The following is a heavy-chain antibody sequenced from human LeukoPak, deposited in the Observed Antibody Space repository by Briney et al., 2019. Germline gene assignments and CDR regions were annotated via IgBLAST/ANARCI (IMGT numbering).Heavy chain of an antibody. D-gene: IGHD3-9*01. J-gene: IGHJ5*02. CDR3: ARHRYYNIVTDNWFDP. V-gene: IGHV4-39*01. CDR2: MYHSGST. Sequence: ASETLSLTCTVSGGSISSSSYYWGWIRQPPGKGLEWIGSMYHSGSTYYNPSLKSRVTTSVDTSKNQFSLELSSVTAADTAVYYCARHRYYNIVTDNWFDPWGQGTLVTVSS. CDR1: GGSISSSSYY.